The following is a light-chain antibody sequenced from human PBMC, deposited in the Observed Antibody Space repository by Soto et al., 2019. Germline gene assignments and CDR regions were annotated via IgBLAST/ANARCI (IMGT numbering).Light chain of an antibody. J-gene: IGKJ5*01. CDR1: QSVSTY. CDR2: DAS. CDR3: QQRSKWPIT. Sequence: EIVLTQSPGTLSLSPGERAALSCRASQSVSTYLAWYQQKPGQAPRLFIYDASNRATGTPARFSGSGSGTDFTLTISSLEPEDFAVYYCQQRSKWPITFGQGTRLEIK. V-gene: IGKV3-11*01.